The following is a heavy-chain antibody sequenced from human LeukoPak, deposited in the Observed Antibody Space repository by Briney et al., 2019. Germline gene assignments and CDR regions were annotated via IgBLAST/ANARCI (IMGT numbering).Heavy chain of an antibody. J-gene: IGHJ4*02. CDR3: ARVHSSSWYCCSDY. CDR1: GFTITSYA. V-gene: IGHV3-30-3*01. D-gene: IGHD6-13*01. CDR2: ISYDGNSK. Sequence: GRSLRLSCAASGFTITSYAVHWVRQAPGKGLAWVALISYDGNSKYYADSVKGRFTISRDNSKNTLFLQMTTLRPEDTAVYYCARVHSSSWYCCSDYWGQGTLVTVSS.